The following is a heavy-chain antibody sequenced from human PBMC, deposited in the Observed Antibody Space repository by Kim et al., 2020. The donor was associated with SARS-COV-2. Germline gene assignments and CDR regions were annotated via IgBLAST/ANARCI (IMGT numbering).Heavy chain of an antibody. D-gene: IGHD1-20*01. CDR1: GYTFTSYG. V-gene: IGHV1-18*01. CDR2: ISAYNGNT. CDR3: ARDRNWNDRGEFDP. Sequence: ASVKVSCKASGYTFTSYGISWVRQAPGQGLEWMGWISAYNGNTNYAQKLQGRVTMTTDTSTSTAYMELRSLRSDDTAVYYCARDRNWNDRGEFDPWGQGTLVTVSS. J-gene: IGHJ5*02.